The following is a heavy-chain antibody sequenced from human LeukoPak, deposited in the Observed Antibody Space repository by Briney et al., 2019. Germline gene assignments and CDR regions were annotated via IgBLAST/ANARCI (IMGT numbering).Heavy chain of an antibody. CDR1: GFTFSSYG. V-gene: IGHV3-30*02. D-gene: IGHD3-22*01. J-gene: IGHJ3*02. CDR2: IRYDGSNK. CDR3: AKDRIQHLHGDSSGYYPDDAFDI. Sequence: GGSLRLSCAASGFTFSSYGMHWVRQAPGKGLEWVAFIRYDGSNKYYADSVKGRFTISRDNSKNTPYLQMNSLRAEDTAVYYCAKDRIQHLHGDSSGYYPDDAFDIWGQGTMVTVSS.